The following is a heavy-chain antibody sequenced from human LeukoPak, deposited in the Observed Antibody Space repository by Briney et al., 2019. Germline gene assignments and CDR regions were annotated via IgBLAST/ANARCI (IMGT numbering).Heavy chain of an antibody. Sequence: GGSLRLSCAASGFTFSNYAMSWVRQAPGKGLEWVSAISGSGGSTYYADSVVKGRFTISRDNSKNTLYLQMNSLRAVDTAVYYCAKCYYDSSTSGTDWWGQGTLVTVSS. CDR2: ISGSGGST. J-gene: IGHJ4*02. CDR3: AKCYYDSSTSGTDW. D-gene: IGHD3-22*01. CDR1: GFTFSNYA. V-gene: IGHV3-23*01.